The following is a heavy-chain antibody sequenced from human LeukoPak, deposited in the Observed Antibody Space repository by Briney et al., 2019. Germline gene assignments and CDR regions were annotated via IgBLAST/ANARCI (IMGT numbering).Heavy chain of an antibody. CDR3: AKDARGHYDFWSGNYDILTGYPPPSYYYYYYMDV. CDR2: ISGEGGST. CDR1: GVTFDDYA. J-gene: IGHJ6*03. V-gene: IGHV3-43*02. Sequence: PGGSLRLSCAASGVTFDDYAMHWVRQVPGKGLERVSLISGEGGSTYYADPVKGRFTISRDNSKNSLYLQMNSLRTEDTALYYCAKDARGHYDFWSGNYDILTGYPPPSYYYYYYMDVWGKGTTVTVSS. D-gene: IGHD3-9*01.